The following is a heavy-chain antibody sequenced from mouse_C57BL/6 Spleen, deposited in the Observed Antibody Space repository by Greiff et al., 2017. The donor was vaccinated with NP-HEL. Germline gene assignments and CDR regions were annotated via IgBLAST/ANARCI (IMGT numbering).Heavy chain of an antibody. J-gene: IGHJ4*01. CDR2: IWRGGST. Sequence: VMLVESGPGLVQPSQSLSITCTVSGFSLTSYGVHWVRQSPGKGLEWLGVIWRGGSTDYNAAFMSRLSITKDNSKSQVFFKMNSLQADDTAIYYCAKTDGVYYAMDYWGQGTSVTVSS. D-gene: IGHD2-3*01. V-gene: IGHV2-5*01. CDR1: GFSLTSYG. CDR3: AKTDGVYYAMDY.